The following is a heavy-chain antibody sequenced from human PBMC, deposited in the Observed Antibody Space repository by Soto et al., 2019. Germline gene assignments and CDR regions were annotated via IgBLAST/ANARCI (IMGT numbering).Heavy chain of an antibody. D-gene: IGHD6-13*01. Sequence: GESLKISCKGSGYSFTSYWIGWVRQMPGKGLECMGIIYPGDSDTRYSPSFQGQVTTSADKSISTAYLQWSSLKASDTAMYYCARTSAAGKYYYGMDVWGQGTTVTVSS. CDR3: ARTSAAGKYYYGMDV. CDR2: IYPGDSDT. J-gene: IGHJ6*02. V-gene: IGHV5-51*01. CDR1: GYSFTSYW.